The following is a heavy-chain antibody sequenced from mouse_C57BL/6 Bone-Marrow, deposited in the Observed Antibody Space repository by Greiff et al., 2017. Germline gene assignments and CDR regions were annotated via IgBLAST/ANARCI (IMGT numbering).Heavy chain of an antibody. CDR3: ASNGNYAYCYAMDY. J-gene: IGHJ4*01. V-gene: IGHV1-22*01. D-gene: IGHD2-1*01. CDR2: INPNNGGT. CDR1: GYTFTDYN. Sequence: EVQLQQSGPELVKPGASVKMSCKASGYTFTDYNMHWVKQSHGKSLEWIGYINPNNGGTSYNQKFKGQATLTVNKSSSTAYMELRSLTSEDSAVYYCASNGNYAYCYAMDYWGQGTSVTVSS.